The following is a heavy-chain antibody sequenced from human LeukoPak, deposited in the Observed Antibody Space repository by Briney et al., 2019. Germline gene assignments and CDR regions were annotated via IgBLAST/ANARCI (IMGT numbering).Heavy chain of an antibody. V-gene: IGHV4-59*01. CDR3: ARVYSSSWYLDY. J-gene: IGHJ4*02. D-gene: IGHD6-13*01. Sequence: SETLSLTCTVSGGSISSYYWSWIRQPPGKGLEWIGYIYYSGSTNYNPSLKSRVTISVDTSKNQFPLKLSSVTAADTAVYYCARVYSSSWYLDYWGQGTLVTVSS. CDR2: IYYSGST. CDR1: GGSISSYY.